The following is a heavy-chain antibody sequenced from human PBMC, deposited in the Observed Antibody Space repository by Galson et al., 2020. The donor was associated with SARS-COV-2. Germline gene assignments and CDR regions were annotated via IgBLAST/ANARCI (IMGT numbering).Heavy chain of an antibody. CDR3: ARSPSRFCTNGICEGFDI. Sequence: GGSLRLSCAASGFIFSSYSMHWVRQAPGKGLEWVAVISYDVSKKYLADSVEGRFTVSRDNSKNTVFLQMNSLRPEDTAVYYCARSPSRFCTNGICEGFDIWGHGTRVTVSS. CDR1: GFIFSSYS. J-gene: IGHJ3*02. CDR2: ISYDVSKK. D-gene: IGHD2-8*01. V-gene: IGHV3-30-3*01.